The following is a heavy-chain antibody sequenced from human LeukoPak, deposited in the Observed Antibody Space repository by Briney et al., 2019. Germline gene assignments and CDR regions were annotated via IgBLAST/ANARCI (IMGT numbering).Heavy chain of an antibody. CDR3: AREGTMIVVVDY. J-gene: IGHJ4*02. D-gene: IGHD3-22*01. CDR1: GGSISSYY. Sequence: SETLSLTCTVSGGSISSYYWSWIRQPPGKGLEWIGYIYYSGSTNYNPSLKSRVTISVDTSKNQFSLKLSSVTAADTAVYYCAREGTMIVVVDYWGQGTLVTVSS. CDR2: IYYSGST. V-gene: IGHV4-59*12.